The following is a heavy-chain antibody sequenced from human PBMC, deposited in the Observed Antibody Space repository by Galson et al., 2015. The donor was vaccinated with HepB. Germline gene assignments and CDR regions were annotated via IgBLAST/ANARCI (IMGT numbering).Heavy chain of an antibody. D-gene: IGHD2-8*02. J-gene: IGHJ6*03. Sequence: SLRLSCAASGFTFSNAWMNWVRQAPGKGLECVGRIKSKTDGGTTDYAAPLKGRFTISRDDSKNTLYLQMNSLKTEDTAVYYCTTGYCTGGVCFYYYYLDVWGKGTTVTVSS. CDR1: GFTFSNAW. CDR3: TTGYCTGGVCFYYYYLDV. V-gene: IGHV3-15*01. CDR2: IKSKTDGGTT.